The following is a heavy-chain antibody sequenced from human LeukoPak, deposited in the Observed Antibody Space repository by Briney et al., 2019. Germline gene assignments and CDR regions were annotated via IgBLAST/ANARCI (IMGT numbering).Heavy chain of an antibody. J-gene: IGHJ4*02. V-gene: IGHV3-74*01. CDR1: GFTFSSYW. CDR3: ARDKGYYDSSGYYFPYFDY. Sequence: GGSLRLSCAASGFTFSSYWRHWVRQAPGKGLVWVSRINSDGSSTSYADSVKGRFTISRDNAKNTLYLQMNSLRAEDTAVYYCARDKGYYDSSGYYFPYFDYWGQGTLVTVSS. CDR2: INSDGSST. D-gene: IGHD3-22*01.